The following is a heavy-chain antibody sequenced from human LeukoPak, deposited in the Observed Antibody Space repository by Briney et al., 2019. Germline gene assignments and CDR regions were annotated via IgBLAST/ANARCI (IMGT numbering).Heavy chain of an antibody. D-gene: IGHD5-18*01. J-gene: IGHJ4*02. CDR3: ARRIQLWLGFDY. CDR1: GGSISSYY. CDR2: IYYSGST. V-gene: IGHV4-59*08. Sequence: PSETLSLTCTDSGGSISSYYWSWIRQPPGKGLEWIGYIYYSGSTNYNPSLKSRATISVDTSKNQFSLKLSSVTAADTAVYYCARRIQLWLGFDYWGQGTLVTVSS.